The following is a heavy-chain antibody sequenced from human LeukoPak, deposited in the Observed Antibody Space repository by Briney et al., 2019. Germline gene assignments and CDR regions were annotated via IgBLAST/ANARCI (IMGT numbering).Heavy chain of an antibody. J-gene: IGHJ4*02. Sequence: SETLSLTCTVSGGSISSYYWGWIRQPPGKGLEWIGYIYYSGSTNYNPSLKSRVTISVDTSKNQFSLKLSSVTAADTAVYYCARVNDFWSGSTNYYFDYWGQGTLVTVSS. V-gene: IGHV4-59*01. CDR3: ARVNDFWSGSTNYYFDY. CDR1: GGSISSYY. CDR2: IYYSGST. D-gene: IGHD3-3*01.